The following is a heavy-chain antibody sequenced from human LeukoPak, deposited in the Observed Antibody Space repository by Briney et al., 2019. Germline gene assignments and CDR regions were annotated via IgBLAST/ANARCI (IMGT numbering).Heavy chain of an antibody. Sequence: SETLSLTCAVYGGSFSGYYWSWIRQPPGKGLEWIGEINHSGSTNYNPSLKSRVTISVDTSKNQFSLKLSSVTAADTAVYYCARGAVDTAIDGMDVWGQGTTVTVSS. D-gene: IGHD5-18*01. CDR1: GGSFSGYY. V-gene: IGHV4-34*01. J-gene: IGHJ6*02. CDR2: INHSGST. CDR3: ARGAVDTAIDGMDV.